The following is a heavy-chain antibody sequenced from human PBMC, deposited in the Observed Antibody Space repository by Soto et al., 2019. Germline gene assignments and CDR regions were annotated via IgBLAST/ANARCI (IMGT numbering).Heavy chain of an antibody. CDR1: GGSFFSYY. CDR2: IYANGNA. V-gene: IGHV4-4*07. Sequence: QAQLQESGPGLVKPSETLSLTCSVSGGSFFSYYWTWIRQPAGKGLEWIGRIYANGNANYNPSLKIRVTMSADTSKNQFSLRLRSVTAADTAVYYCARGVRDGYYGMDVWGPGATVTVSS. CDR3: ARGVRDGYYGMDV. J-gene: IGHJ6*02. D-gene: IGHD3-16*02.